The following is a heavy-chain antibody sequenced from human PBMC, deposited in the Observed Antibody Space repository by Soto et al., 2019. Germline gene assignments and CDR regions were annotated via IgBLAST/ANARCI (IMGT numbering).Heavy chain of an antibody. J-gene: IGHJ6*02. Sequence: PGESLKISCEGSGYTFTSYYITWARQLPGQGLEWMGRIDPSDSYTTYNPSFQGHVTISADKSIRTAYLQWSSLEASDSAMYDCARGDTAIVRKGVDAWGQGTPVTVCS. CDR2: IDPSDSYT. CDR1: GYTFTSYY. V-gene: IGHV5-10-1*01. D-gene: IGHD5-18*01. CDR3: ARGDTAIVRKGVDA.